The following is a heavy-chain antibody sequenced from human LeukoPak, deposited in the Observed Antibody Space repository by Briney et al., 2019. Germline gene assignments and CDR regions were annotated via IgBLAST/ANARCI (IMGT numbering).Heavy chain of an antibody. Sequence: GGSLRLSCAASGFTFSSYWMNWVRNAPGKGLEWVANIKQDGSEKYYVDSVKGRFTISRDNAKNSLYLQMNSLRAEDTAVYYCAKGTRTLWFGEPPNWGQGTLVTVSS. CDR3: AKGTRTLWFGEPPN. J-gene: IGHJ4*02. CDR2: IKQDGSEK. V-gene: IGHV3-7*03. CDR1: GFTFSSYW. D-gene: IGHD3-10*01.